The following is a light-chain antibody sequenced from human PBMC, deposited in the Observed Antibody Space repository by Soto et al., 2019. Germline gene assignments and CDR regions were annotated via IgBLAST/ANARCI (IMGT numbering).Light chain of an antibody. J-gene: IGLJ1*01. CDR3: NSYTGSSTYV. V-gene: IGLV2-18*02. Sequence: QSALTQPPSVSGSPGQSVAISCTGTSSDVGSYNRVSWYQQPPGAAPKLMIYEVSNRPSGVPDRCSGSKSVNTASLTISGLQAEDEADYYCNSYTGSSTYVFGTGTKLTVL. CDR1: SSDVGSYNR. CDR2: EVS.